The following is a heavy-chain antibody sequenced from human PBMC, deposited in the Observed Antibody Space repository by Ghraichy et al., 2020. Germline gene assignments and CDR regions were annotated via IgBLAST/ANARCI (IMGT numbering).Heavy chain of an antibody. V-gene: IGHV4-38-2*02. D-gene: IGHD1-26*01. J-gene: IGHJ4*02. CDR1: GYSISSGYY. CDR2: IYHSGST. Sequence: SETLSLTCTVSGYSISSGYYWGWIRQPPGKGLEWIGSIYHSGSTYYNPSLKSRVTISVDTSKNQFSLKLSSVTAADTAVYYCARDRGSYYGYWGQGTLDTVSS. CDR3: ARDRGSYYGY.